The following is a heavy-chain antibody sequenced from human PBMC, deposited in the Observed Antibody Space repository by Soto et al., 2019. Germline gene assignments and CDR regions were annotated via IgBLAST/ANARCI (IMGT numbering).Heavy chain of an antibody. CDR2: ISGSGGST. CDR3: AKDSGGYSYGPPGNY. CDR1: GFTFSSYA. D-gene: IGHD5-18*01. Sequence: PGGSLRLSCAASGFTFSSYAMSWVRQAPGKGLEWVSAISGSGGSTYYADSVKGRFTISRDNSKNTLYLQMNSLRAEDTAVYYCAKDSGGYSYGPPGNYWGQGTLVTVSS. J-gene: IGHJ4*02. V-gene: IGHV3-23*01.